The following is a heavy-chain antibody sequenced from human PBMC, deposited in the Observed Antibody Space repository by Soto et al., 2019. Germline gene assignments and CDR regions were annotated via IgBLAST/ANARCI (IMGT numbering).Heavy chain of an antibody. D-gene: IGHD3-10*01. J-gene: IGHJ5*02. CDR3: ACLSELTMVRGVTKTWFDP. CDR1: GYTFTSYD. Sequence: GASVKVSCKASGYTFTSYDINWVRQATGQGLEWMGWMNPNSGNTGYAQKFQGRVTMTRNTSISTAYMELSSLRSEDTAVYYCACLSELTMVRGVTKTWFDPWGQGTLVTVSS. CDR2: MNPNSGNT. V-gene: IGHV1-8*01.